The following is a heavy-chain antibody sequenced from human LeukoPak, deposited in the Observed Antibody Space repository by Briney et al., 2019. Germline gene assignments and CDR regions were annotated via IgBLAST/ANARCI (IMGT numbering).Heavy chain of an antibody. D-gene: IGHD5-24*01. CDR1: GGSISNYY. V-gene: IGHV4-59*08. CDR3: ARHVREGYNYLDY. CDR2: IYYTGST. Sequence: PSETLSLTCTVSGGSISNYYWSWIRQPPGKGLEWIGYIYYTGSTSYNPSLKSRVTISVDTSKNQFSLRLSAVTAADTALYYCARHVREGYNYLDYWGQGTLVTVSS. J-gene: IGHJ4*02.